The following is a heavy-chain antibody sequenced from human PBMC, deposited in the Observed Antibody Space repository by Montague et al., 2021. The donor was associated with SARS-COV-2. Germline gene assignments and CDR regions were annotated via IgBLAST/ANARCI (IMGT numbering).Heavy chain of an antibody. J-gene: IGHJ6*02. CDR1: GASVRTYY. Sequence: SETLSLTCTVSGASVRTYYWSWIRQSDGKKLEWMGRLYTSGSTYYNPSFKSRVTMSLDTSKNLFSLNLSSMTAADTAVYYCARDGADYSFAYYHEMDVWGQGIAVTVSS. CDR2: LYTSGST. CDR3: ARDGADYSFAYYHEMDV. V-gene: IGHV4-4*07. D-gene: IGHD5-12*01.